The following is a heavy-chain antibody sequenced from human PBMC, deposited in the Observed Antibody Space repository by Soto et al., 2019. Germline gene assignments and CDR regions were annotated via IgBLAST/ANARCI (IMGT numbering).Heavy chain of an antibody. J-gene: IGHJ4*02. CDR2: ISGGGNDA. V-gene: IGHV3-23*01. CDR3: SRSLFLASTDTYPFDY. Sequence: EVQLLESGGGLVQPGGSLVLSCAASRFTFSSYAMSWVRQAPGKGLEWVSSISGGGNDAYYADSVKGRFTISKNNSQNTLYLQMGSQSADDTAVYYCSRSLFLASTDTYPFDYWGQGALVTVSS. D-gene: IGHD3-3*02. CDR1: RFTFSSYA.